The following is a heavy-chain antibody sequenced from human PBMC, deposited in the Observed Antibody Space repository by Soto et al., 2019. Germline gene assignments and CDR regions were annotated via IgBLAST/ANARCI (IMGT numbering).Heavy chain of an antibody. J-gene: IGHJ5*02. D-gene: IGHD6-13*01. V-gene: IGHV3-33*01. CDR2: IWYDGSNK. Sequence: QGQLVESGGGVVQPGRSLRLSCAASGFTFSNYGMHWVRQAPGKGLEWVAVIWYDGSNKYYADSVKGRFTISRDNSKNTLYLQMDSLRAEDTAVYYCARDFTDSWQPWFDPWGQGTLVTVSS. CDR3: ARDFTDSWQPWFDP. CDR1: GFTFSNYG.